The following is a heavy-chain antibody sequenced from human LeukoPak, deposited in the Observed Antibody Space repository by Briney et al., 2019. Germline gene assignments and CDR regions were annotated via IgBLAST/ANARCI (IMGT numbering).Heavy chain of an antibody. V-gene: IGHV4-39*07. J-gene: IGHJ4*02. CDR3: ARGGFYCGGDCYVDY. CDR2: IHYSGTT. D-gene: IGHD2-21*02. CDR1: GGSISNSDYY. Sequence: SETLSLTCTVSGGSISNSDYYWDWIRQPPGKGLECIGNIHYSGTTNYNPSLKSRVTISVDTSKNQFSLRLSSVTAADTAVYYCARGGFYCGGDCYVDYWGQGTLVTVSS.